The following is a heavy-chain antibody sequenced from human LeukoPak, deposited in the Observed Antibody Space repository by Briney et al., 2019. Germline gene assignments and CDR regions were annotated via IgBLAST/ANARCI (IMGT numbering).Heavy chain of an antibody. CDR2: IIPILGTA. CDR3: ASGYCSSTSCSHFDY. D-gene: IGHD2-2*01. V-gene: IGHV1-69*05. CDR1: GGTFSSYA. J-gene: IGHJ4*02. Sequence: GASVKVSCKTSGGTFSSYAISWVRQAPGQGLEWMGGIIPILGTANYAQKFQGRVTITTDESTSTAYMELSSLRSEDTAVYYCASGYCSSTSCSHFDYWGQGTLVTVSS.